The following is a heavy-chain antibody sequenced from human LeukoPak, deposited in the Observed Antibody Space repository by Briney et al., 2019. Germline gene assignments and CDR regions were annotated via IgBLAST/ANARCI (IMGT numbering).Heavy chain of an antibody. CDR3: AALKGGTFDY. CDR1: GITFTTSA. V-gene: IGHV1-58*01. D-gene: IGHD3/OR15-3a*01. CDR2: IVVGSGNT. Sequence: SVKVSCKASGITFTTSAVQWVRQARGQRLEWIGWIVVGSGNTNYAQKFQERVTTTRDMSTSTAYMELSSLRSEDTAVYYCAALKGGTFDYWGQGTLVTVSS. J-gene: IGHJ4*02.